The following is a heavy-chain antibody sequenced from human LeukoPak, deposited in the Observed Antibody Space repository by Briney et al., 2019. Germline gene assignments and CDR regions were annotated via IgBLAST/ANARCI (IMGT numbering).Heavy chain of an antibody. CDR1: GFTFSGYW. V-gene: IGHV3-7*01. CDR3: ARDKIVGPTTLDH. Sequence: PGGSLRLSCAASGFTFSGYWMSWVRQAPGEGLEWVANIKQDASEIYYVDSVKGRFTISRDNAKNSLYLQMNSLRADDTAVYYCARDKIVGPTTLDHWGQGTLVTVSS. J-gene: IGHJ4*02. CDR2: IKQDASEI. D-gene: IGHD1-26*01.